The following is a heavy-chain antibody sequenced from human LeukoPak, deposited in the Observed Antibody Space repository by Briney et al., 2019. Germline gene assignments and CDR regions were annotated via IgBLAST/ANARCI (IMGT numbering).Heavy chain of an antibody. CDR3: ARRTANRNWFDP. CDR1: GGSISSWSYY. D-gene: IGHD1/OR15-1a*01. J-gene: IGHJ5*02. CDR2: IYYSGNT. Sequence: SETLSLTCTVSGGSISSWSYYWGWIRQSPGKGLEWIRSIYYSGNTYYNPSLKSRVTISVDTSKNQFSLRLSFVTAADTAVYYCARRTANRNWFDPWGPGTLVTVSS. V-gene: IGHV4-39*01.